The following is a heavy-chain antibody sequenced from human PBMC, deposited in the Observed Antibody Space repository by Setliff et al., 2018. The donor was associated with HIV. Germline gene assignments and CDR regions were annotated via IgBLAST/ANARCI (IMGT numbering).Heavy chain of an antibody. V-gene: IGHV1-18*01. D-gene: IGHD3-16*02. CDR1: GYTFTRYG. CDR2: ISADNGNT. J-gene: IGHJ4*02. Sequence: ASVKVSCKASGYTFTRYGISWVRQAPGQGLEWMGWISADNGNTNYAQKLQGRVTMTTDTSTSTAYMQLGSLRSDDTAVYYCARVSMITFGGVIVDAGYWGQGTLVTVSS. CDR3: ARVSMITFGGVIVDAGY.